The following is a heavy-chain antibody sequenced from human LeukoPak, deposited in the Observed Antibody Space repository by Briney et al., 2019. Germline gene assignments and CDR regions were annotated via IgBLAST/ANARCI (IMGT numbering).Heavy chain of an antibody. CDR1: GFIFDDYA. CDR3: AKAEERYCSGGSCVKTAAFDI. Sequence: GGSLRLSCAASGFIFDDYAMHWVRQAPGKGLEWVSLISGDGGSTYYADSVKGRFTISRDNSKNSLYLQMNSLRTEDTALYYCAKAEERYCSGGSCVKTAAFDIWGQGTMVTVSS. J-gene: IGHJ3*02. D-gene: IGHD2-15*01. V-gene: IGHV3-43*02. CDR2: ISGDGGST.